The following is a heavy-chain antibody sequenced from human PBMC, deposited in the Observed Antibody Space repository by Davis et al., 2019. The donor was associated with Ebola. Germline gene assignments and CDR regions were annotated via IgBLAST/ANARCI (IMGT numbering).Heavy chain of an antibody. J-gene: IGHJ5*02. V-gene: IGHV3-23*01. CDR3: VKGASRDLRGWSDP. CDR2: IFGNGGGI. D-gene: IGHD4-17*01. CDR1: KFTFSAYA. Sequence: GESLKISCAASKFTFSAYAMNWVRQTPGKGPEWVSGIFGNGGGIHYADSVKGRFTISRDNSKNTLSLQMKSLRRDDTAVYYCVKGASRDLRGWSDPWGQGTLVTVSS.